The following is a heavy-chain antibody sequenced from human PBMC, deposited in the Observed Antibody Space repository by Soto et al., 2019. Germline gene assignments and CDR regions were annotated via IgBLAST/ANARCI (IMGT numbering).Heavy chain of an antibody. J-gene: IGHJ5*02. CDR2: IYHSGST. V-gene: IGHV4-30-2*01. D-gene: IGHD2-2*01. CDR1: GGSISSGGYS. Sequence: QLQLQESGSGLVKPSQTLSLTCAVSGGSISSGGYSWSWIRQPPGKGLEWIGYIYHSGSTYYNPSLKSRGTISVDSAKNQFSLKLSSVTAAYTAVYYCARAGYCISTRCYGGWIWFDPWGQGTLVTVSS. CDR3: ARAGYCISTRCYGGWIWFDP.